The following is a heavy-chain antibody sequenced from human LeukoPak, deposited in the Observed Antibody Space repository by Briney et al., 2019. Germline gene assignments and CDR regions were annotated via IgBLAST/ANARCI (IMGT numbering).Heavy chain of an antibody. CDR1: GYSFTSYW. V-gene: IGHV5-51*01. J-gene: IGHJ4*02. Sequence: GESLKISCKGSGYSFTSYWIGWVRQMPGKGLEWMGIIYPGDSDTRYSPSFQGQVTISADKSISTAYLQWSSLKASDTATYYCARLLNYYDSSGYMAYWGQGTLVTVSS. CDR2: IYPGDSDT. CDR3: ARLLNYYDSSGYMAY. D-gene: IGHD3-22*01.